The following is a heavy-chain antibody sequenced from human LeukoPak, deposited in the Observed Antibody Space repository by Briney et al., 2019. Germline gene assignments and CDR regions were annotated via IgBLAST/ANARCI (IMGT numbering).Heavy chain of an antibody. CDR1: GFTFTNAW. J-gene: IGHJ4*02. Sequence: GGSLRLSCAASGFTFTNAWMNWVRQAPGKGLEWVAIISNDGSRKYYAHSVEGRFTISRDNSKNTLYLQMDSLRAEDTAVYYCARDRAWNYFDYWGQGTLVTVSS. CDR2: ISNDGSRK. D-gene: IGHD3-3*01. CDR3: ARDRAWNYFDY. V-gene: IGHV3-30*03.